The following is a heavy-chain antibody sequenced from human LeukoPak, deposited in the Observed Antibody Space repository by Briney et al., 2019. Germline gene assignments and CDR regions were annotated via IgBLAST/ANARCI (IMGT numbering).Heavy chain of an antibody. Sequence: SETLSLTCTVSGGSISSSGYYWGWIRQPPGKGLEWIGSIYYSGSTYYNPSLKSRVTIPVDTSKNQFSLKLSSVTAADTAVYYCARDLYCSSTSCGSHEVWFDPWGQGTLVTVSS. J-gene: IGHJ5*02. V-gene: IGHV4-39*07. CDR3: ARDLYCSSTSCGSHEVWFDP. CDR1: GGSISSSGYY. CDR2: IYYSGST. D-gene: IGHD2-2*01.